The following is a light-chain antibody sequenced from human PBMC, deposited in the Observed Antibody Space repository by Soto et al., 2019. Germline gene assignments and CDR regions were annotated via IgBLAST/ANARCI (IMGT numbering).Light chain of an antibody. CDR1: QSVSSSY. CDR3: QQYGSSPLA. Sequence: EIVLTQSPGTLSLSPGERATLSCRASQSVSSSYLAWYQQKPGQAPRLLIYGASSRDTGTPDRFSGSGSGTDFTLTISRLEPEDFAVYYCQQYGSSPLAFGQGTKVEIK. CDR2: GAS. J-gene: IGKJ1*01. V-gene: IGKV3-20*01.